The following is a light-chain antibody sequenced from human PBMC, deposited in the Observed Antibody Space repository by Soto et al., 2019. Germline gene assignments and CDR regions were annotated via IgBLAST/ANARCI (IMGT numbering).Light chain of an antibody. V-gene: IGKV1-27*01. CDR2: AAS. J-gene: IGKJ5*01. CDR3: PKYSSVIT. Sequence: DIQMTQSPSSLSASVGDRVTITCRASQGISNFLAWYQQKPGKVPKRLISAASTLQFGVPSRFRGSASGTDFTLTITSLQPEDVATYYCPKYSSVITFGQGTGLEIK. CDR1: QGISNF.